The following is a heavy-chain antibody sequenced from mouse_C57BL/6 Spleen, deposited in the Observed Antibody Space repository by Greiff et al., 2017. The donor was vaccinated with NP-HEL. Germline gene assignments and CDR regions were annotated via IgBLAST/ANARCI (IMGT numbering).Heavy chain of an antibody. V-gene: IGHV1-26*01. CDR1: GYTFTDYY. Sequence: VQLQQSGPELVKPGASVKISCKASGYTFTDYYMNWVKQSHGKSLEWIGDINPNNGGTSYNQKFKGKATLTVDKSSSTAYMELRSLTSEDSAVYYCARQDERFAYWGQGTLVTVSA. CDR2: INPNNGGT. J-gene: IGHJ3*01. CDR3: ARQDERFAY.